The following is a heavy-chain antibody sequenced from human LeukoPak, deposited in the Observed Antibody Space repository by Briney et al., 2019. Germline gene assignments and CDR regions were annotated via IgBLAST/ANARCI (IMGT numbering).Heavy chain of an antibody. J-gene: IGHJ4*02. V-gene: IGHV3-53*01. CDR3: VRAKPKNMVRGLIMRRESRYYFDY. D-gene: IGHD3-10*01. CDR1: GFTVSSNY. Sequence: GGSLRLSCAASGFTVSSNYMSWVRQAPGKGLEWVSVIYSGGSTYYADSVKGRFTISRDNSKSTLYIQMNSLRAEDTAVYYCVRAKPKNMVRGLIMRRESRYYFDYWGQGTLVTVSS. CDR2: IYSGGST.